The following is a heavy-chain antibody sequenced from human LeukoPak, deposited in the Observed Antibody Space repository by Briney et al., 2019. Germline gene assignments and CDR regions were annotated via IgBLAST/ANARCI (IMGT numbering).Heavy chain of an antibody. D-gene: IGHD3-10*01. CDR3: AREPGGGFGESHNWFDP. CDR2: ISGSGGST. V-gene: IGHV3-23*01. CDR1: GFTFSSYA. J-gene: IGHJ5*02. Sequence: GGSLRLSCAASGFTFSSYAMSWVRQAPGKGLEWVSAISGSGGSTYYADSVKGRFTISRDNSKNTLYLQMNSLRAEDTAVYYCAREPGGGFGESHNWFDPWGQGTLVTVSS.